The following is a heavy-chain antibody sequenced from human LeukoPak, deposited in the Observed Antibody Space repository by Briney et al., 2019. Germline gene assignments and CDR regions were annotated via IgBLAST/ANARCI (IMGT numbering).Heavy chain of an antibody. Sequence: GGSLRLSCAASGFTFSSDWMSWVRQAPGKGLEWVANIKQDGSDKYYVDSVKGRFTISRDNAKNSLYLQMNSLRSEDTAIYYCARDFPDYWGQGTLVIVSS. CDR3: ARDFPDY. CDR2: IKQDGSDK. CDR1: GFTFSSDW. J-gene: IGHJ4*02. V-gene: IGHV3-7*01.